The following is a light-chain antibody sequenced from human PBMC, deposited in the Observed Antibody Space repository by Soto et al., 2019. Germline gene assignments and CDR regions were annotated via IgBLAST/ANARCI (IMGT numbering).Light chain of an antibody. CDR3: QQYGSSPPIT. CDR2: GAS. J-gene: IGKJ5*01. Sequence: EIVLTQSPGTLSLSPGERATLSCRASQSVSSSYLAWYQQKPGQAPRLLIYGASSRATGIPDRFSGSGSGTDFTLTISRLEPEDFAVYYGQQYGSSPPITFSQGTRLQIK. V-gene: IGKV3-20*01. CDR1: QSVSSSY.